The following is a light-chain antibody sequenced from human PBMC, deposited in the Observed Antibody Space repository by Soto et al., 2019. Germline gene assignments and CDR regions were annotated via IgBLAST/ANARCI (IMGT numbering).Light chain of an antibody. CDR3: QHYGSSPPYT. CDR1: QSVSSSY. V-gene: IGKV3-20*01. J-gene: IGKJ2*01. CDR2: GAS. Sequence: EIVLTQSPGTLSLSPGERATLSCRASQSVSSSYLAWYRQKPGQAPRLLIYGASSRATAIPDRFSGSGSGTDFTLTISRLEPEDCAVYFCQHYGSSPPYTFGQGTKVDIK.